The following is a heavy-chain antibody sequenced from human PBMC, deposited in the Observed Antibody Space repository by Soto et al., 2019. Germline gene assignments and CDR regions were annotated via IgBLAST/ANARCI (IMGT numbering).Heavy chain of an antibody. CDR1: GYNFTSYG. CDR3: ARDLYYSSCPYFDHDAFDI. Sequence: QVQLVQSGADVKKPGASVKVSCKASGYNFTSYGISWVRQAPGQGLEWMGWISPHNDRTKYARRFQDRVTMTTETPTSTVYLELGSLRSDDTAVYYCARDLYYSSCPYFDHDAFDIWGQGKVVNVSS. V-gene: IGHV1-18*01. J-gene: IGHJ3*02. D-gene: IGHD6-19*01. CDR2: ISPHNDRT.